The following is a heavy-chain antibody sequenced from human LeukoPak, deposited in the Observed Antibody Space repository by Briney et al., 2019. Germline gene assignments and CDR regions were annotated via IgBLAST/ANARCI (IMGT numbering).Heavy chain of an antibody. CDR1: GFTFDDYA. Sequence: GRSLRLSCAASGFTFDDYAMHWVRQAPGKGLEWVSGISWNSGSIGYADSVKGRFTISRDNAKNSLYLQMNSLRAEDTALYYCEKSKAAAGTGRYYFDYWGQGTLVTVSS. V-gene: IGHV3-9*01. CDR2: ISWNSGSI. CDR3: EKSKAAAGTGRYYFDY. D-gene: IGHD6-13*01. J-gene: IGHJ4*02.